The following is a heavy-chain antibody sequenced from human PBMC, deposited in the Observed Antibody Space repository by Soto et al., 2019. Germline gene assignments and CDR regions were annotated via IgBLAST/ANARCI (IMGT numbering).Heavy chain of an antibody. J-gene: IGHJ6*03. Sequence: GGSLRLSCAASGFTFSSYGMHWVRQAPGKGLEWVAVIWYDGSNKYYADSVKGRFTISRDNSKNTLYRQMNSLRAEDTAVYYCARNYAQTTVTTGYYYYMDVWGKGTTVTVSS. CDR2: IWYDGSNK. D-gene: IGHD4-17*01. V-gene: IGHV3-33*01. CDR1: GFTFSSYG. CDR3: ARNYAQTTVTTGYYYYMDV.